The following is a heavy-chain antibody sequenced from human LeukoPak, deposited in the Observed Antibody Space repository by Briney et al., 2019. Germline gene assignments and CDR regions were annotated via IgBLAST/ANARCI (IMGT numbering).Heavy chain of an antibody. V-gene: IGHV1-2*02. CDR1: GYTFTGYY. CDR2: INPNSGGT. J-gene: IGHJ3*02. D-gene: IGHD3-22*01. CDR3: ARYFYDSSGSSSDAYDI. Sequence: ASVKVSCKTSGYTFTGYYMHWVRQAPGQGPEWMGWINPNSGGTNYAQRFQGRVTMTRDTSISTAYMELSRLRSDDSAVHYCARYFYDSSGSSSDAYDIWGQGTMVTVSS.